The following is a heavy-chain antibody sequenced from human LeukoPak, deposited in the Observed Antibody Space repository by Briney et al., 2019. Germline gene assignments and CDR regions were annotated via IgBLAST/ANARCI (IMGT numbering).Heavy chain of an antibody. CDR2: ISGSGDAT. J-gene: IGHJ4*02. CDR3: ARLSGTSGTTSRVLHY. V-gene: IGHV3-23*01. CDR1: GFTFTTYA. Sequence: GGSLRLSCAASGFTFTTYAMIWVRRTPGKGLEWVSAISGSGDATYYADFVKGRFTISRDNSENTVYLQVNSLRAEGTAVYYCARLSGTSGTTSRVLHYWGQGALVTVSS. D-gene: IGHD1-1*01.